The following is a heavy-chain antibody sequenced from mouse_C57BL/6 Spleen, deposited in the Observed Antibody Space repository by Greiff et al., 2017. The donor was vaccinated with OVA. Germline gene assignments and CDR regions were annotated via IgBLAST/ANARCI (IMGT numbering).Heavy chain of an antibody. V-gene: IGHV5-9-1*02. CDR2: ISSGGDYI. J-gene: IGHJ4*01. Sequence: DVMLVESGEGLVKPGGSLKLSCAASGFTFSSYAMSWVRQTPEKRLEWVAYISSGGDYIYYADTVKGRFTISRDNARNTLYLQMSSLKSEDTAMYYCTRAFYDYDGYYYAMDYWGQGTSVTVSS. CDR3: TRAFYDYDGYYYAMDY. CDR1: GFTFSSYA. D-gene: IGHD2-4*01.